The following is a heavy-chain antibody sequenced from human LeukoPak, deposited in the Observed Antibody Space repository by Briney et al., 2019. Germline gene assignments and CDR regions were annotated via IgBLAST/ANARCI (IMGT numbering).Heavy chain of an antibody. J-gene: IGHJ4*02. CDR3: AREGNGHPFDY. CDR2: MNPNSGNT. V-gene: IGHV1-8*03. CDR1: GYTFTSCD. D-gene: IGHD2-8*01. Sequence: ASVKVSCKASGYTFTSCDTNWVRQATGQGLEWMGWMNPNSGNTGYAQKFQGRVTITRNTSISTAYMELSSLRSEDTAVYYCAREGNGHPFDYWGQGTLVTVSS.